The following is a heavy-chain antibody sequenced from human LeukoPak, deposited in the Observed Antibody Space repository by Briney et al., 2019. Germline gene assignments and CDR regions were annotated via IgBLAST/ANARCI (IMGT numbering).Heavy chain of an antibody. V-gene: IGHV3-30*02. CDR2: IRYDGSNK. D-gene: IGHD3-10*01. J-gene: IGHJ5*02. CDR3: AKAMVRGVDWFDP. Sequence: GGSLRLSCAASGFTFSNYGMHWVRQAPGKGLEWVAFIRYDGSNKYYADSVKGRFTISRDNSKNTLYLQMNSLRAEDTAVYYCAKAMVRGVDWFDPWGQGTLVTVSS. CDR1: GFTFSNYG.